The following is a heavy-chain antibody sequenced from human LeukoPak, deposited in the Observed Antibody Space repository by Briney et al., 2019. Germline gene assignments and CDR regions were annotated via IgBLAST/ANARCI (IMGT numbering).Heavy chain of an antibody. CDR2: IYSGGST. V-gene: IGHV3-53*01. J-gene: IGHJ1*01. Sequence: GGSLRLSCAASGFTVSSNYMSWVRQAPGKGLEWVSVIYSGGSTYYADSVKGRFTISRDNSKNTLYLQMNSLRAEDTAVYYCAKEIYGDSTGGRFQHWGQGTLVTVSS. CDR1: GFTVSSNY. D-gene: IGHD4-17*01. CDR3: AKEIYGDSTGGRFQH.